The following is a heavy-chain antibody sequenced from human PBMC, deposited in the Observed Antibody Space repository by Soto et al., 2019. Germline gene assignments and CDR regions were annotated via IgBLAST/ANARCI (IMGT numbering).Heavy chain of an antibody. CDR3: ARHQSHSSSYVDP. Sequence: PSETLSFTCTVSGGSISSTFWWTWVRQPPGKGLEWIGSIYYSGSTNYNPSLKSRVTISVDTSKNQFSLKLSSVTAADTAVYYCARHQSHSSSYVDPWGQGTLVTVSS. CDR1: GGSISSTFW. V-gene: IGHV4-39*01. D-gene: IGHD6-13*01. CDR2: IYYSGST. J-gene: IGHJ5*02.